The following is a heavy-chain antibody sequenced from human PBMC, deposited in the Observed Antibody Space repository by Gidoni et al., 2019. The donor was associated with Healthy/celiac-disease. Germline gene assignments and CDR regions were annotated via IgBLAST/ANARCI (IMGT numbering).Heavy chain of an antibody. CDR2: IYPGDSDT. D-gene: IGHD6-13*01. CDR1: GYSFTRSW. CDR3: ARVGLYSRQKRQKNNNWFDP. V-gene: IGHV5-51*03. J-gene: IGHJ5*02. Sequence: EVQLVQSGAEVKKPGASLKISCQGSGYSFTRSWIGWVRQMPGKGLEWMGMIYPGDSDTRYSPSFQGQVTISADKSIRTAYLQWSSLKASDTAMYYCARVGLYSRQKRQKNNNWFDPWGQGTLVTVSS.